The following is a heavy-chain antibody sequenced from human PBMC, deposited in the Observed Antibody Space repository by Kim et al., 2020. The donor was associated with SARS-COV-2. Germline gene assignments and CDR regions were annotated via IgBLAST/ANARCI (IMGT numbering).Heavy chain of an antibody. CDR3: AGTYDSRLAFDL. Sequence: SETLSLTCTVSGGSISSYYWSWIRQPPGKGLEWIGYIYYSGSTNYNPSLKSRVTISVDTSKNQFSLKLSSVTAADTAVYYCAGTYDSRLAFDLWGRGTLVTVSS. D-gene: IGHD3-22*01. CDR2: IYYSGST. CDR1: GGSISSYY. V-gene: IGHV4-59*13. J-gene: IGHJ2*01.